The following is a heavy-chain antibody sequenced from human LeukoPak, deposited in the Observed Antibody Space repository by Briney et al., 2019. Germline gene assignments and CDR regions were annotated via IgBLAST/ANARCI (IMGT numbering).Heavy chain of an antibody. V-gene: IGHV3-7*01. J-gene: IGHJ4*02. CDR2: IKQDGSEK. CDR1: GFTFSSYW. CDR3: AILERYYYGSESRHAFDY. Sequence: GGSLRLSCAASGFTFSSYWMSWVRQAPGKGLEWVANIKQDGSEKYYVDSVKGRFTISRDNAKNSLYLQMNSLRAQDRAVYHCAILERYYYGSESRHAFDYWGQGTLVTVSS. D-gene: IGHD3-10*01.